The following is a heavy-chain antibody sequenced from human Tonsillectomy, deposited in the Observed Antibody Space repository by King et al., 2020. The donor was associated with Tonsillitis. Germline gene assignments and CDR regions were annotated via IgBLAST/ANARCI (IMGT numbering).Heavy chain of an antibody. CDR3: ARDGEEIAVAGPNGGFHYYGMDV. Sequence: VQLVESGAEVKKPGASVKVSCKASGYTFTGYYMHWVRQAPGQGLEWMGWINPNSGGTNYAQKFQGRVTMTRDTSISTAYMELSRLRSDDTAVYYCARDGEEIAVAGPNGGFHYYGMDVWGQGTTVTVSS. V-gene: IGHV1-2*02. D-gene: IGHD6-19*01. CDR2: INPNSGGT. J-gene: IGHJ6*02. CDR1: GYTFTGYY.